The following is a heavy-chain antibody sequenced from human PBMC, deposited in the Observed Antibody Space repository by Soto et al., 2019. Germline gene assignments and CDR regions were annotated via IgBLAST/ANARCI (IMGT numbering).Heavy chain of an antibody. CDR2: INPSGGST. J-gene: IGHJ6*02. CDR3: ASEKTGIVDGDYGMDV. Sequence: ASVKVSCKASGYTFTSYYMHWVRQAPGQGLEWMGIINPSGGSTSYAQKFQGRVTMTRDTSTSTVYMELSSLRSEDTAVYYCASEKTGIVDGDYGMDVWGQGTTVTVSS. D-gene: IGHD1-26*01. V-gene: IGHV1-46*01. CDR1: GYTFTSYY.